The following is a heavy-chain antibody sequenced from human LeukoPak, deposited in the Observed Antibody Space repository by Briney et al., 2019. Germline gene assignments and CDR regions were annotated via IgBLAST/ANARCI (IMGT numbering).Heavy chain of an antibody. D-gene: IGHD3-22*01. J-gene: IGHJ4*02. V-gene: IGHV4-31*03. CDR1: GGSISSGGYY. CDR2: FYYSGST. Sequence: PSQTLSLTCTVSGGSISSGGYYWSWIRQHPGKGLEWIGYFYYSGSTYYNPSLKSRVTISVDTSKNQFSLKLSSVTAADTAVYYCAREAQPTYYYDSSRYYFDYWGQGTLVTVSS. CDR3: AREAQPTYYYDSSRYYFDY.